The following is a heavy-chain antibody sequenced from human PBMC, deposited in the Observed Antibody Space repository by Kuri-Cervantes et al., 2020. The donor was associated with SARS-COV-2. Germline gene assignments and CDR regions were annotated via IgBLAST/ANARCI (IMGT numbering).Heavy chain of an antibody. CDR3: ARGWDYGSGSYYPRGDYGMDV. J-gene: IGHJ6*02. CDR1: GGSFSAYY. D-gene: IGHD3-10*01. CDR2: INHSGST. V-gene: IGHV4-34*01. Sequence: GSLRLSCAVYGGSFSAYYWSWIRQPPGKGLEWIGEINHSGSTNYNPSLKGRVTISVDTSKNQFSLKLSSVTAADTAVYYCARGWDYGSGSYYPRGDYGMDVWGQGTTVTVSS.